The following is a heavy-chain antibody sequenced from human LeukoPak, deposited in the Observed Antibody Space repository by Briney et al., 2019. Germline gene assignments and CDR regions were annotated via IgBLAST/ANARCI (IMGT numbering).Heavy chain of an antibody. CDR3: ARASAWYKLNV. CDR2: IYYSGSTNYNPSL. CDR1: GGAVSSGSFY. V-gene: IGHV4-61*01. J-gene: IGHJ4*02. D-gene: IGHD6-19*01. Sequence: SETLSLTCTVSGGAVSSGSFYWSWIRQTPGKGLEWIGYIYYSGSTNYNPSLNYNPSLKSRVTISIDTSKNQFSLKLSSVTAADTAFYYCARASAWYKLNVWGQGTLVTVSS.